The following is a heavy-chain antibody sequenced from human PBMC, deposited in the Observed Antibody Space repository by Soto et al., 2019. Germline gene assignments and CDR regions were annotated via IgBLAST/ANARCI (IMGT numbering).Heavy chain of an antibody. J-gene: IGHJ6*02. Sequence: GGSLRLSCAASGFTVSSNYMSWVRQAPGKGLEWVSVIYSGGSTYYADSVKGRFTISRDNSKNTLYLQMNSLRAEDTAVYYCARVQLERRTADYYYYYGMDVWGQGTTVTVSS. CDR3: ARVQLERRTADYYYYYGMDV. CDR2: IYSGGST. V-gene: IGHV3-53*01. D-gene: IGHD1-1*01. CDR1: GFTVSSNY.